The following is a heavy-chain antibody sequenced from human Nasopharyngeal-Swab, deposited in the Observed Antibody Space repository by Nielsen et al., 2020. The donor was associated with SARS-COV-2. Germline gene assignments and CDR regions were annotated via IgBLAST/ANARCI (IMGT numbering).Heavy chain of an antibody. J-gene: IGHJ4*02. D-gene: IGHD3-3*02. V-gene: IGHV3-7*01. CDR2: IKQDGSEK. Sequence: WIRQPPGKGLEWVANIKQDGSEKYYVDSVKGRFTISRDNAKNSLYLQMNGLRAEDTAVYYCARVGSIFGVVMGENFDYWGQGTLVTVSS. CDR3: ARVGSIFGVVMGENFDY.